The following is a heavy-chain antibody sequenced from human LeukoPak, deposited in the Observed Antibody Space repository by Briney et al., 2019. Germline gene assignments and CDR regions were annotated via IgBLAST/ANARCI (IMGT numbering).Heavy chain of an antibody. CDR1: GFTFSSCA. CDR3: VKDLSGWYSFDY. D-gene: IGHD6-19*01. Sequence: GGSLRLSCSASGFTFSSCAMHWVRQAPGMGLEYVSGINDYGTTTHYGDSVRGRVTISRDDSKNTVHLQMSSMRAEDTAAYYCVKDLSGWYSFDYWGQGTLVTVSS. CDR2: INDYGTTT. J-gene: IGHJ4*02. V-gene: IGHV3-64D*09.